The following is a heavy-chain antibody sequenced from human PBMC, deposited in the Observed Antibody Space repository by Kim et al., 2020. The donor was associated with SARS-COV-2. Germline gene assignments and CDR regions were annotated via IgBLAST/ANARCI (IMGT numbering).Heavy chain of an antibody. CDR1: GASISSGGYY. J-gene: IGHJ4*02. V-gene: IGHV4-31*03. CDR3: ARGGSTLVQGDY. D-gene: IGHD3-10*01. CDR2: VYNSGGT. Sequence: SETLSLTCTVSGASISSGGYYWSWIRQHPGKGLEWIGNVYNSGGTYYNPSLKSRVSISVATSKNQFSLKLNSVTAADTAVYYCARGGSTLVQGDYWGQG.